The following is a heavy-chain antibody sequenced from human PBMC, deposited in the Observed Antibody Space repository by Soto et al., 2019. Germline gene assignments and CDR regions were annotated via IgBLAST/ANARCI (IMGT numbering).Heavy chain of an antibody. CDR1: GFTFSSTA. Sequence: GGSLRLSCVASGFTFSSTAMHWVRQAPGKGLEWVAVISYDGSNQYYADSMKGRLTISRDNSKNTLYLQMNSLRAEDTAVYYCAKATPPYFGSFSPWYFQHWGQGTPVTVSS. V-gene: IGHV3-30*18. D-gene: IGHD1-26*01. J-gene: IGHJ1*01. CDR2: ISYDGSNQ. CDR3: AKATPPYFGSFSPWYFQH.